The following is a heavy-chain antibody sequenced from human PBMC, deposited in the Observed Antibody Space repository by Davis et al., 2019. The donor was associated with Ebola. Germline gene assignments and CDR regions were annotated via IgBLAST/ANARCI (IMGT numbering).Heavy chain of an antibody. CDR1: GCTFRSYA. CDR3: AKDRYYDNNPLYYESES. D-gene: IGHD3-22*01. CDR2: LIPISGTA. V-gene: IGHV1-69*13. Sequence: SSVPVSCKASGCTFRSYAISWVRQAPGQGLEWLGGLIPISGTANYAQRSQGRVTITADESRTTAYMELSSLRSEDTAVYYCAKDRYYDNNPLYYESESWGQGTLVTVSS. J-gene: IGHJ4*02.